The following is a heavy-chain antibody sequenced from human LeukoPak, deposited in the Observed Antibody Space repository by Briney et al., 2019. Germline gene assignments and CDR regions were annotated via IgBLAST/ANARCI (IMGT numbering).Heavy chain of an antibody. Sequence: ASVKVSCKASGYTFTGYYMHWVRQAPGQGLERMGWINPNSGGTNYAQKFQGRVTMTRDTSISTAYMELSRLRSDDTAVYYCARGRYSYGNFDYWGQGTLVTVSS. CDR1: GYTFTGYY. CDR2: INPNSGGT. D-gene: IGHD5-18*01. V-gene: IGHV1-2*02. J-gene: IGHJ4*02. CDR3: ARGRYSYGNFDY.